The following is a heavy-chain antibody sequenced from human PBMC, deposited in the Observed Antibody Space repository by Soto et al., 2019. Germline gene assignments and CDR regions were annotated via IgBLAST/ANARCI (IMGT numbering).Heavy chain of an antibody. D-gene: IGHD1-1*01. J-gene: IGHJ6*02. V-gene: IGHV4-61*01. CDR1: GASVSSGSHY. Sequence: SETLSLTCTVSGASVSSGSHYWTWIRQPPGKGLEWIGYISSSGGTNYSPSLKSRDTISLETSKNQFSLILSSVTAADTAVYYCARELAKSGMDGWGQGTKVTVSS. CDR2: ISSSGGT. CDR3: ARELAKSGMDG.